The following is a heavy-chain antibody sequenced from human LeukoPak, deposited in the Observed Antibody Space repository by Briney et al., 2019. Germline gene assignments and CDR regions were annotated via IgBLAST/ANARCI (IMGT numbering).Heavy chain of an antibody. J-gene: IGHJ4*02. CDR1: GFTFSSYA. V-gene: IGHV3-30-3*01. CDR2: ISYDGSNK. D-gene: IGHD3-22*01. CDR3: ASMEGTGETRGSSGYVYDY. Sequence: QAGGSLRLSCAASGFTFSSYAMHWVRQAPGKGLEWVAVISYDGSNKYYADSVKGRFTISRDNSKNTLYLQMNSLRAEDTAVYYCASMEGTGETRGSSGYVYDYWGQGTLVTVSS.